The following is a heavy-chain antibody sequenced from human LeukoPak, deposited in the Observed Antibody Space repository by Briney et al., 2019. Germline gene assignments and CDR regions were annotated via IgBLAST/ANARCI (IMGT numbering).Heavy chain of an antibody. J-gene: IGHJ3*02. D-gene: IGHD3-16*01. V-gene: IGHV4-38-2*01. CDR3: ARVWAQDPKRAFDI. CDR1: GYSISSGYY. Sequence: SETLSLTCAVSGYSISSGYYWGWIRQSPGRGLEWIGTIHHSGSTYYNPSLKSRDTISVDTSKNQFALKLSSVTAADTAVYYCARVWAQDPKRAFDIWGQGTMVTVSS. CDR2: IHHSGST.